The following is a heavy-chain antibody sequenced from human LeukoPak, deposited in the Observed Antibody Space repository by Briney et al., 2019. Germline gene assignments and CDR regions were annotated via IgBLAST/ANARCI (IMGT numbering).Heavy chain of an antibody. CDR2: IKQDGSEK. Sequence: GGSLRLSCAASGFTFSRYWMSWVRQAPGKGLEWVVNIKQDGSEKYYVDSVKGRFTISRDNAKNSLYLQMNSLRAEDTAVYYCARGGINSSPLWGIDYWGQGTLVTVSS. D-gene: IGHD6-13*01. J-gene: IGHJ4*02. CDR3: ARGGINSSPLWGIDY. CDR1: GFTFSRYW. V-gene: IGHV3-7*01.